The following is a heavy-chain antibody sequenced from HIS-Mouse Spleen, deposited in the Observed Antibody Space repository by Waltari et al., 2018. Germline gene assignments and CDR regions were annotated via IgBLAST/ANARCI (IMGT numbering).Heavy chain of an antibody. V-gene: IGHV4-59*01. CDR3: ARLVDWGFDY. CDR1: GGSISSYY. J-gene: IGHJ4*02. D-gene: IGHD7-27*01. Sequence: QVQLQESGPGLVKPSETLSLTCTVSGGSISSYYWSWIRQPPGKGLEWIGYIYYSGSTNYTPSLKSRVTISVDTSKNQFSLKLSSVTAADTAVYYCARLVDWGFDYWGQGTLVTVSS. CDR2: IYYSGST.